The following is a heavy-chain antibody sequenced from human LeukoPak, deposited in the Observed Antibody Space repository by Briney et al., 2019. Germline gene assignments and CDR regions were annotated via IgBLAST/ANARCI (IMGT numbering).Heavy chain of an antibody. J-gene: IGHJ4*02. CDR1: GFTFSSYA. V-gene: IGHV3-23*01. CDR2: ISGSGGST. CDR3: AKDGRDIVVVVAAFGEIYFDY. Sequence: PGGSLRLSCAASGFTFSSYAMSWVRQAPGKGLEWVSAISGSGGSTYYADSVKGRFTISRDNSKNTLYLQMNSLRAEDTAVYYCAKDGRDIVVVVAAFGEIYFDYWGQGTLVTVSS. D-gene: IGHD2-15*01.